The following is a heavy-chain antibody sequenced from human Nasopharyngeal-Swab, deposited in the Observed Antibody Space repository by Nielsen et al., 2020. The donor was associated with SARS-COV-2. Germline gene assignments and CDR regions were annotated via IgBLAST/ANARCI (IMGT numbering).Heavy chain of an antibody. CDR1: GYTLSTYA. J-gene: IGHJ4*02. CDR2: INAGKGNT. D-gene: IGHD1-26*01. CDR3: VRDDGGSYLLDY. Sequence: ASVKVSCKASGYTLSTYAMYWVRQAPGQRPEFMGWINAGKGNTYYSQKFQGRVIVTRDTSATTGYMGLSSLTSEDTAMYYCVRDDGGSYLLDYWGQGTLVTVSS. V-gene: IGHV1-3*01.